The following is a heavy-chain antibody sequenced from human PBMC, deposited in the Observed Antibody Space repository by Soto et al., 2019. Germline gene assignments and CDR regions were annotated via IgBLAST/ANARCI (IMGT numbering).Heavy chain of an antibody. CDR1: GGSFSGYY. J-gene: IGHJ4*02. V-gene: IGHV4-34*01. D-gene: IGHD6-19*01. CDR2: INHSGST. CDR3: ALIPYSSGGTLDY. Sequence: QVQLQQWGAGLLKPSETLSLTCAVYGGSFSGYYWSWIRQPPGKGLEWIGEINHSGSTNYNPSLKSRVTISVDTSKNQFSLKLSSVTAADTAVYYCALIPYSSGGTLDYWGQGTLVTVSS.